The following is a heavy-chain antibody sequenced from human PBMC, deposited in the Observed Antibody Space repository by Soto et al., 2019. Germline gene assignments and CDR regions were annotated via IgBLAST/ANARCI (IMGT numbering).Heavy chain of an antibody. Sequence: EVQLVESGGGLVKPGGSLRLSCAASGFTFSSYSMNWVRQAPGKGLEWVSSISSSSSYIYYADSVKGRFTISRDNAKNSLYLQMNRLRAEDTAVYYCARDRNYYDSSGYYGYWGQGTLVTVSS. D-gene: IGHD3-22*01. CDR3: ARDRNYYDSSGYYGY. CDR1: GFTFSSYS. V-gene: IGHV3-21*01. CDR2: ISSSSSYI. J-gene: IGHJ4*02.